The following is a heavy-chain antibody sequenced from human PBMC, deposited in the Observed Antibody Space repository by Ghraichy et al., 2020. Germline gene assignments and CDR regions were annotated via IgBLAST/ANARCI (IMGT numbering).Heavy chain of an antibody. CDR3: ARDAVGGYFDL. D-gene: IGHD3-16*01. J-gene: IGHJ2*01. V-gene: IGHV4-59*01. CDR2: IYYSGST. Sequence: SETLSLTCTVSGGSISSYYWSWIRQPPGKGLEWIGYIYYSGSTNYNPSLKSRVTISVDTSKNQFSLKLSSVTAADTAVYYCARDAVGGYFDLWGRGTLVTVSS. CDR1: GGSISSYY.